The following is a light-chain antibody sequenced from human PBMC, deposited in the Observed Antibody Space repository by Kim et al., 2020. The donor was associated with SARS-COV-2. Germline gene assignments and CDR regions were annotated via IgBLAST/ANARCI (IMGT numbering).Light chain of an antibody. J-gene: IGKJ2*01. CDR2: KAS. CDR1: QSISSW. Sequence: DIQMTQYPSTLSASVGDRVTITCRASQSISSWLAWYQQKPGKAPKLLLYKASSLKSGVPSRFSGSGSGTEFTLTISSLQPDDFATYYCQQYDHYSVTFGQGTKVDIK. V-gene: IGKV1-5*03. CDR3: QQYDHYSVT.